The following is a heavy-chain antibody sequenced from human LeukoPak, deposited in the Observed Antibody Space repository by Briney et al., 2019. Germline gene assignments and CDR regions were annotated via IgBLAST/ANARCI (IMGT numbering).Heavy chain of an antibody. CDR3: ARAPDSGDYVDY. Sequence: PSETLSLTCTVSGGSISSYYWSWIRQPPGKGLEWIGYIYYSGSTNYNPSLKSRVTISVDTSKNQFSLKLSSVTAADTAVYYCARAPDSGDYVDYWGQGPLVTVSS. D-gene: IGHD4-17*01. CDR1: GGSISSYY. CDR2: IYYSGST. J-gene: IGHJ4*02. V-gene: IGHV4-59*01.